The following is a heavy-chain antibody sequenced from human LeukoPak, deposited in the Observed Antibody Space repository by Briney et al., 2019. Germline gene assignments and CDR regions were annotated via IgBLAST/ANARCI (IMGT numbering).Heavy chain of an antibody. D-gene: IGHD3-22*01. J-gene: IGHJ4*02. Sequence: GGSLRLSCTASVFTFGDYAMSWFRQAPGKGLEWVGFIRSKAYGGTTEYAASVKGGFTISRDDSKSIAYLQMNSLKTEDTAVYYCTRGRGYYYDSSGYYSDYWGQGTLVTVSS. CDR2: IRSKAYGGTT. V-gene: IGHV3-49*03. CDR3: TRGRGYYYDSSGYYSDY. CDR1: VFTFGDYA.